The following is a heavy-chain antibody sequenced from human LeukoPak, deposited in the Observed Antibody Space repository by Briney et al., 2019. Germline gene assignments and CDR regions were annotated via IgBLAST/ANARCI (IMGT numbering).Heavy chain of an antibody. CDR1: GFTFDDYA. D-gene: IGHD3-10*01. Sequence: GGSLRLSCAASGFTFDDYAMHWVRQAPGKGLEWVSGISWNSGSIGYADSVKGRFTISRDNAKNSLYLQMNSLRAEDTALYYCAKSSYGSGSYPFDYWGQGTLVTVSS. V-gene: IGHV3-9*01. J-gene: IGHJ4*02. CDR2: ISWNSGSI. CDR3: AKSSYGSGSYPFDY.